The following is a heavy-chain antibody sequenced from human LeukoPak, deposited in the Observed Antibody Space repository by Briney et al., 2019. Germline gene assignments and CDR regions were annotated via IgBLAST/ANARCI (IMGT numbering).Heavy chain of an antibody. CDR2: IIPIFGTA. D-gene: IGHD2-21*02. CDR1: GGTFSSYA. V-gene: IGHV1-69*13. CDR3: ASLGDYDNYYGMDV. J-gene: IGHJ6*02. Sequence: ASVKVSCKASGGTFSSYAISWVRQAPGQGLEWMGGIIPIFGTANYAQKFQGRVTITADESTSTAYMELSSLRSEDTAVYYCASLGDYDNYYGMDVWGQGTTVTVSS.